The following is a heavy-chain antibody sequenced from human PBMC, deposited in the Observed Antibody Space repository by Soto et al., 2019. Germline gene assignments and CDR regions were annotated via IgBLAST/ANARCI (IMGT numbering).Heavy chain of an antibody. J-gene: IGHJ4*02. V-gene: IGHV3-48*03. CDR1: GFTFSSYE. D-gene: IGHD6-6*01. Sequence: QSGGSLRLSCAASGFTFSSYEMNWVRQAPGKGLEWVSYISSSGSTIYYADSVKGRFTISRDNAKNSLYLQMNSLRAEDTAVYYCARDRPSRPSKDFDYWGQGTLVTVSS. CDR3: ARDRPSRPSKDFDY. CDR2: ISSSGSTI.